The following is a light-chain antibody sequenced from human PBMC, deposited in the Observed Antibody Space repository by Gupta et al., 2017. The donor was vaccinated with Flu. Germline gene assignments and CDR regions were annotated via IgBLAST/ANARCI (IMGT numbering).Light chain of an antibody. J-gene: IGKJ1*01. CDR3: QQRDSTRWT. CDR2: AAS. CDR1: QSISSY. Sequence: IQMTQSPSSLSASVGDRVTITCRASQSISSYLNWHQQKPGKAPKLLIYAASSLQSGVPSRFSGSGSGTDFTLTIRRRQPEDFATYYCQQRDSTRWTFGQGTKVEIK. V-gene: IGKV1-39*01.